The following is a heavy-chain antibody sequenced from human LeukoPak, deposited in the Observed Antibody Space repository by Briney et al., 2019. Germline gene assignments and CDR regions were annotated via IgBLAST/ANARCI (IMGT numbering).Heavy chain of an antibody. V-gene: IGHV1-8*01. CDR3: ARESGYYGSGSSYMDV. Sequence: ASVKVSCKASGDTFTSFDINWVRQATGQGLEWMGWMNPNTGNTGYAQKFQGGVTMTRNTSISTAYMELSSLRSEDTAVYYCARESGYYGSGSSYMDVWGKGTTVTVSS. D-gene: IGHD3-10*01. CDR1: GDTFTSFD. J-gene: IGHJ6*03. CDR2: MNPNTGNT.